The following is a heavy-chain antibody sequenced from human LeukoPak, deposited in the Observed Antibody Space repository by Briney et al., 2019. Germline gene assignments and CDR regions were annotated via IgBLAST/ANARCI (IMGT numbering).Heavy chain of an antibody. CDR1: GFSFSAYW. J-gene: IGHJ4*02. CDR3: AGDYYDSSGSFSLRY. V-gene: IGHV3-21*01. CDR2: ISSSSSYI. D-gene: IGHD3-22*01. Sequence: GGSLRLSCAASGFSFSAYWMSWVRQAPGKGLEWVSSISSSSSYIYYADSVKGRFTISRDNAKNSLYLQISGLTAEDTAIYYCAGDYYDSSGSFSLRYWGQGTLVTVSS.